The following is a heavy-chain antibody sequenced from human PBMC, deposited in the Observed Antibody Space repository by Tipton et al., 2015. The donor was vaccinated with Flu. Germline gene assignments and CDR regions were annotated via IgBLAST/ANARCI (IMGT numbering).Heavy chain of an antibody. D-gene: IGHD4-11*01. CDR3: ARRDYSNYVSAPKNWFDP. CDR1: GGSVSSDVYS. CDR2: IFSSGNT. J-gene: IGHJ5*02. V-gene: IGHV4-31*02. Sequence: LRLSCTVSGGSVSSDVYSWNWIRHLPGKGLEWIGYIFSSGNTYDNPSLRSRVIISLYTSQNLFSLSLSSVAAADTAVYYCARRDYSNYVSAPKNWFDPWGQGALVTVSS.